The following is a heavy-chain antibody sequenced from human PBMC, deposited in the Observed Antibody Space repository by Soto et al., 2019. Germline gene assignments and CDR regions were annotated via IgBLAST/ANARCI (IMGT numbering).Heavy chain of an antibody. CDR3: ARHDPDIVVVPAAIDY. V-gene: IGHV4-39*01. CDR2: IYYSGST. Sequence: ETLSLTCTVSGGSISSSSYYWGWIRQPPGKGLEWIGSIYYSGSTYYNPSLKSRVTISVDTSKNQFSLKLSSVTAADTAVYYCARHDPDIVVVPAAIDYWGQGTLVTVSS. D-gene: IGHD2-2*01. J-gene: IGHJ4*02. CDR1: GGSISSSSYY.